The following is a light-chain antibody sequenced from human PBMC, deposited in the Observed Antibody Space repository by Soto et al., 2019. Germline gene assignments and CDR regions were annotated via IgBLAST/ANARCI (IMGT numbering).Light chain of an antibody. CDR2: GAS. CDR3: QHYNSYSEA. Sequence: DIVLTQSPGTLSLSPGERATLSCRASQSVINNYLAWYQQKPGQAPRLLIYGASNRATGIPSRFSGSGSGTEFTLTISSLQPDDFATYYCQHYNSYSEAFGQGTKVDIK. V-gene: IGKV3-20*01. CDR1: QSVINNY. J-gene: IGKJ1*01.